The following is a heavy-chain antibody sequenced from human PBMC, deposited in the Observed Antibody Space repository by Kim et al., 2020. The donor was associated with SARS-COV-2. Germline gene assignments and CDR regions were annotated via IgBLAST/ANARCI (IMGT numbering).Heavy chain of an antibody. CDR1: GFTFSSYC. CDR3: ARDRGRAINSGYPFFDY. Sequence: GGSLRLSCAASGFTFSSYCMNWVRQAPGKGLEWVSYISSDTSTTYYADSVKGRFTISRDNAKNSLYLQMNSLTDDDTAVYYCARDRGRAINSGYPFFDYWGQGTLVTVSA. J-gene: IGHJ4*02. V-gene: IGHV3-48*02. CDR2: ISSDTSTT. D-gene: IGHD3-22*01.